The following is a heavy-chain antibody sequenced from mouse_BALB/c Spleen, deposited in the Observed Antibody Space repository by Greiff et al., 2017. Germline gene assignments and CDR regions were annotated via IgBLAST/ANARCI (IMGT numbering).Heavy chain of an antibody. J-gene: IGHJ2*01. CDR3: ARGGGGYDYFDY. Sequence: EVKLVESGGGLVKPGGSLKLSCAASGFTFSSYAMSWVRQTPEKRLEWVASISSGGSTYYPDSVKGRFTISRDNARNILYLQMSSLRSEDTAMYYCARGGGGYDYFDYWGQGTTLTVSS. V-gene: IGHV5-6-5*01. CDR1: GFTFSSYA. CDR2: ISSGGST. D-gene: IGHD2-2*01.